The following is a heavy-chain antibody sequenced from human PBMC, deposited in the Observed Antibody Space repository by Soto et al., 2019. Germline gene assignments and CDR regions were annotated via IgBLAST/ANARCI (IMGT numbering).Heavy chain of an antibody. J-gene: IGHJ5*02. Sequence: QVQLVQSGAEVKKPGASVKVSCKASGYTFTSYGISWVRQAPGQGLEWMGWISAYKGNTNYAQKLQGRVTMTTDTAKSTAYIELRSLSSDDTDVYYCARGTYYYDSSGYLNWFDPWGQGTLVTVSS. CDR1: GYTFTSYG. CDR3: ARGTYYYDSSGYLNWFDP. CDR2: ISAYKGNT. V-gene: IGHV1-18*04. D-gene: IGHD3-22*01.